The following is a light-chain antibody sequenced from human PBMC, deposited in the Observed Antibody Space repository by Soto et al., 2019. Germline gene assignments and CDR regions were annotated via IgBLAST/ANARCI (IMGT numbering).Light chain of an antibody. CDR3: QAWDSSTVV. V-gene: IGLV3-1*01. J-gene: IGLJ2*01. CDR1: KLGDKY. Sequence: SYELTQPPSVCVSPVQTASITCCGDKLGDKYACWYQQKPGQSPVLVIYQDSKRPSGIPERFSGSNSGNTATLTISGTQAMDEADYYCQAWDSSTVVFGGGTKLTVL. CDR2: QDS.